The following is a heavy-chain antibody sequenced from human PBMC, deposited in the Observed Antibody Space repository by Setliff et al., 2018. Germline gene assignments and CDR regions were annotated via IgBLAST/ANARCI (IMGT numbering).Heavy chain of an antibody. Sequence: PSETLSLTCSVSGGSICGYYWNWLRQTPGKGLEWVGHIYYNGDTKYNPSLQSRVTMSVDTSKNQFSLKLTSVTAADTAVYYCVRGGSSVWAWYFDLWGRGTLVTVSS. J-gene: IGHJ2*01. CDR1: GGSICGYY. D-gene: IGHD3-16*01. CDR2: IYYNGDT. CDR3: VRGGSSVWAWYFDL. V-gene: IGHV4-59*01.